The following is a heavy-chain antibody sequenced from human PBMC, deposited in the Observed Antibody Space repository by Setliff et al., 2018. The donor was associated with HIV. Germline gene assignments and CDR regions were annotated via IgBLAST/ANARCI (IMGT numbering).Heavy chain of an antibody. CDR2: IHHGGGT. CDR1: GGSFGDQF. V-gene: IGHV4-34*01. CDR3: ATFFVSTATTQDY. D-gene: IGHD4-17*01. Sequence: SETLSLTCAVYGGSFGDQFWNWIRQSPGKGLEWIGEIHHGGGTKYNPFLKSRVTVSLDMSKNQFSLKLNSLTAADTGVYYCATFFVSTATTQDYWGQGTLVTVSS. J-gene: IGHJ4*02.